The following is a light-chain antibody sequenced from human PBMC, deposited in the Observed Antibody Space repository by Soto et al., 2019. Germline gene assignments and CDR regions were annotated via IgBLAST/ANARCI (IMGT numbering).Light chain of an antibody. CDR1: SSDVGGYNY. CDR2: DVS. Sequence: QSALTQPASVSWSPGQSITISCTGTSSDVGGYNYVSWYQHHPGKAPKLMIYDVSNRPSGISNRFSGSKSGNTASLTISGLQPEDEGDYYCSSYTTSNTRQIVFGTGTKVTVL. J-gene: IGLJ1*01. CDR3: SSYTTSNTRQIV. V-gene: IGLV2-14*03.